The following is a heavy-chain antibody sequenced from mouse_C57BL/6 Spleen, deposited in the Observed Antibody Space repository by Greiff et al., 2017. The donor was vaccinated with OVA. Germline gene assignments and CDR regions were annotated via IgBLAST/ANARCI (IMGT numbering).Heavy chain of an antibody. D-gene: IGHD2-4*01. CDR3: TRIYYDKTPPWFAY. Sequence: EVKLVESGEGLVKPGGSLKLSCAASGFTFSSYAMSWVRQTPEKRLEWVAYISSGGDYIYYADTVKGRFTISRDNARNTLYLQMSSLKSEDTAMYYCTRIYYDKTPPWFAYWGQGTLVTVSA. CDR1: GFTFSSYA. V-gene: IGHV5-9-1*02. CDR2: ISSGGDYI. J-gene: IGHJ3*01.